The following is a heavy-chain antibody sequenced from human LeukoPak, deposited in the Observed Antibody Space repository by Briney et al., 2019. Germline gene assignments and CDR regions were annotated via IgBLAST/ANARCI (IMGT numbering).Heavy chain of an antibody. V-gene: IGHV4-34*01. Sequence: SETLSPTCAVYGGSFSGYYWSWIRQPPGKGLEWIGEINHSGSTNYNPSLKSRVTISVDTSKNQFSLKLSSVTAADTAVYYCATADTAMVGFDYWGQGTLVTVSS. J-gene: IGHJ4*02. D-gene: IGHD5-18*01. CDR2: INHSGST. CDR3: ATADTAMVGFDY. CDR1: GGSFSGYY.